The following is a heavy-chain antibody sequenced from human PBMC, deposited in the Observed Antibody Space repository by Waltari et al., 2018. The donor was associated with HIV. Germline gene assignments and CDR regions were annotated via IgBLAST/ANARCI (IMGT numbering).Heavy chain of an antibody. J-gene: IGHJ3*02. CDR3: AKDGPLLGGKWKAFDI. V-gene: IGHV3-23*04. CDR2: ISGSGGST. Sequence: EVQLVESGGGLVQPGGSLRLSCAASGFTFSSYAMSWVRQAPGKGLEWVSAISGSGGSTYYADSVKGRFTISRDNSKNTLYLQMNSLRAEDTAVYYCAKDGPLLGGKWKAFDIWGQGTMVTVSS. D-gene: IGHD2-21*01. CDR1: GFTFSSYA.